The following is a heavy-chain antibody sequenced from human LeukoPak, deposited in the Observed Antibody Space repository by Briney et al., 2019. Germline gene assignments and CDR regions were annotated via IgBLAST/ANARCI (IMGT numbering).Heavy chain of an antibody. CDR2: ISDSGDSA. V-gene: IGHV3-23*01. Sequence: GGSLRLSCADSEFTFSSYAMSWVRQAPGKGLEWVSTISDSGDSAYYADSVKGRFTVSKDNSKNTLYLQMNSLGAGDTAVYYCARFNSYSTDWFFDYWGQGTLVTVSS. CDR1: EFTFSSYA. CDR3: ARFNSYSTDWFFDY. D-gene: IGHD3-9*01. J-gene: IGHJ4*02.